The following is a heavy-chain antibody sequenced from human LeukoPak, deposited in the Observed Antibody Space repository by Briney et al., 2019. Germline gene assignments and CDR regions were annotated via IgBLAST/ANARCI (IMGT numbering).Heavy chain of an antibody. CDR1: GGSISSGGYS. CDR3: ARDAELRNWYFDL. V-gene: IGHV4-30-2*01. J-gene: IGHJ2*01. D-gene: IGHD1-26*01. Sequence: PSQTLSLTCAVSGGSISSGGYSWSWIRQPPGKGLEWIGYIYHSGSTYYNPSLKSRVTIPVDRSKNQFSLKLSSVTAADTAVYYCARDAELRNWYFDLWGRGTLVTVSS. CDR2: IYHSGST.